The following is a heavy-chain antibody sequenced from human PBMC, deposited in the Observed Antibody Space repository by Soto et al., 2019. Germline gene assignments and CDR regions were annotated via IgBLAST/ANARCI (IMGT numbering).Heavy chain of an antibody. V-gene: IGHV3-30*18. Sequence: PGGSLRLSCAASGFTFSSYGMHWVRQAPGKGLEWVAVISYDGSNKYYADSVKGRFTISRDNSKNTLYLQMNSLRAEDTAVYYCAKDIVYYYDSSGYYPGSYYYGMDVWGQGTTVTVSS. CDR1: GFTFSSYG. D-gene: IGHD3-22*01. CDR2: ISYDGSNK. J-gene: IGHJ6*02. CDR3: AKDIVYYYDSSGYYPGSYYYGMDV.